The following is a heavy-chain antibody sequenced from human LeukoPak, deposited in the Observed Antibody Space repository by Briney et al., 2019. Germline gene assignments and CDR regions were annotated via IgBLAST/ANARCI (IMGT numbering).Heavy chain of an antibody. J-gene: IGHJ4*02. CDR1: GGSISSSSYY. D-gene: IGHD5-18*01. Sequence: PSETLSLTCTVSGGSISSSSYYWSWIRQPPGKGLEWIGEINHSGSTNYNPSLKSRVTISVDTSKNQFSLKLSSVTAADTAVYYCARGPRIQLWLPPIDYWGQGTLVTVSS. CDR2: INHSGST. V-gene: IGHV4-39*07. CDR3: ARGPRIQLWLPPIDY.